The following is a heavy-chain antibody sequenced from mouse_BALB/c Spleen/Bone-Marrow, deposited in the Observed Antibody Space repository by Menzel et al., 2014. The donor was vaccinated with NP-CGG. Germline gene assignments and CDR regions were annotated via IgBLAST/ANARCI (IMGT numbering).Heavy chain of an antibody. J-gene: IGHJ4*01. Sequence: VKLMESGAELVKPGASVKLSCKASGYTFTSYYLYWVKQRPGQGLEWIGEINPSNGGTNFNERFKSKASLTVDKSSSTAYMQHNSLTSEDSAVYYCTRRSLLSDYYSMDYWGQGTSVTVSS. D-gene: IGHD2-10*01. CDR3: TRRSLLSDYYSMDY. CDR1: GYTFTSYY. V-gene: IGHV1S81*02. CDR2: INPSNGGT.